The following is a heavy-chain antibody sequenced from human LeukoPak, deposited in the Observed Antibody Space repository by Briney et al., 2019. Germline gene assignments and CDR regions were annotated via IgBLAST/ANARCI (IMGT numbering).Heavy chain of an antibody. J-gene: IGHJ4*02. CDR3: ARDRGDGYDYFWDY. CDR2: IYYTGST. D-gene: IGHD5-12*01. CDR1: GGSISTYY. V-gene: IGHV4-59*01. Sequence: SETLSLTCTVSGGSISTYYWSWIRQPPGKGLEWIGYIYYTGSTNYNPSLKSRVTISVDTSKNQFSLKLSSVTAADTAVYYCARDRGDGYDYFWDYWGQGTLVTVSS.